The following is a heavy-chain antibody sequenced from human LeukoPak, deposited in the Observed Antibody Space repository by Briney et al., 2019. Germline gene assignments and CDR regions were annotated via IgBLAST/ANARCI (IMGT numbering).Heavy chain of an antibody. J-gene: IGHJ4*02. Sequence: ASVKVSCKASGYTFTGYYMHWVRQAPGQGLEWMGWINPNSGGTNYAQKFQGRVTMTRDTSISTAYMELSRLRSDDTAVYYCARTPRGGSTRLDYWGQGTLVTVSS. D-gene: IGHD1-1*01. CDR3: ARTPRGGSTRLDY. CDR1: GYTFTGYY. CDR2: INPNSGGT. V-gene: IGHV1-2*02.